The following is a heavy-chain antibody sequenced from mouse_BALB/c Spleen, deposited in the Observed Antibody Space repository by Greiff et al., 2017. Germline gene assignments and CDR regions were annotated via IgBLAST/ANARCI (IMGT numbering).Heavy chain of an antibody. Sequence: QVQLQQSGPELVQPGASVRISCKASGYTFTSYYIHWVKQRPGQGLEWIGWIYPGNVNSKYNEKFKGKATLTADKSSSTAYMQLSSLTSEDSAVYFCARSAGGDGYSFAYWGQGTLVTVSA. D-gene: IGHD2-3*01. CDR3: ARSAGGDGYSFAY. J-gene: IGHJ3*01. V-gene: IGHV1S56*01. CDR1: GYTFTSYY. CDR2: IYPGNVNS.